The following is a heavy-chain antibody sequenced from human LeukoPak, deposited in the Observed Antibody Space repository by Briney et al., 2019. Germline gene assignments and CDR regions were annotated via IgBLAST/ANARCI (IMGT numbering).Heavy chain of an antibody. CDR3: AKVDYDILTGPEAFDI. J-gene: IGHJ3*02. V-gene: IGHV3-23*01. Sequence: GGSLRLSCAASGFTFSSYAMSWVRQTPGKGLEWVSAISGSGGSTYYADSVKGRFTISRDNSKNTLYLQMNSLRAEDTAVYYCAKVDYDILTGPEAFDIWGQGTMVTVSS. D-gene: IGHD3-9*01. CDR1: GFTFSSYA. CDR2: ISGSGGST.